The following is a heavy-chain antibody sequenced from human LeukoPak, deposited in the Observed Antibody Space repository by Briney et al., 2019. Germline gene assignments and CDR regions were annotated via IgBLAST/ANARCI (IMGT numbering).Heavy chain of an antibody. V-gene: IGHV3-21*01. J-gene: IGHJ6*02. CDR3: ARDSRTVYYYYGMDV. Sequence: GGSLRLSCAASGFTFTSYTMNWVRQAPGKGLEWVSSISGSNSNISYPDSVKGRFTISRDNAKNSLYLQMTSLRAEDTAVYYCARDSRTVYYYYGMDVWGQGTTVTVSS. CDR2: ISGSNSNI. CDR1: GFTFTSYT.